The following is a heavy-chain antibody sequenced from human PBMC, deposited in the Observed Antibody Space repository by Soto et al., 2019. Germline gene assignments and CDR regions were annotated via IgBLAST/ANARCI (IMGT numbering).Heavy chain of an antibody. V-gene: IGHV1-18*01. J-gene: IGHJ4*02. Sequence: ASVKVSCKASGYTFTSYGISWVRQAPGQGLEWMGWISAYNGNTNYAQKLQGRVTMTRDTSTSTVYMELSSLRSEDTAVYYCARDNSVAGTDYWGQGTLVTVSS. CDR3: ARDNSVAGTDY. CDR1: GYTFTSYG. D-gene: IGHD6-19*01. CDR2: ISAYNGNT.